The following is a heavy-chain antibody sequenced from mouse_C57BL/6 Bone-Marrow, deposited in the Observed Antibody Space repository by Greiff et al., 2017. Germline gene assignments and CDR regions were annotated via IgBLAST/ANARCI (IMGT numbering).Heavy chain of an antibody. V-gene: IGHV1-64*01. D-gene: IGHD1-1*01. CDR2: IHPNSGST. CDR1: GYTFTSYW. J-gene: IGHJ2*01. CDR3: ARLTTVVAFDY. Sequence: QVQLQQPGAELVKPGASVKLSCKASGYTFTSYWMHWVKQRPGQGLEWIGMIHPNSGSTNYNEKFKSKATLTVDKSSSTAYMQLSSLTSGDSAVYYCARLTTVVAFDYWGQGTTLTVSS.